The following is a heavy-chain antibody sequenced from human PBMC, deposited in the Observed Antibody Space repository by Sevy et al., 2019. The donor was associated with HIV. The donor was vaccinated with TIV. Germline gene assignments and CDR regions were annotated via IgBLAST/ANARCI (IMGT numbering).Heavy chain of an antibody. CDR1: GVDVSNNY. CDR2: IYSSGTT. CDR3: ARDYSRRPGWFDP. Sequence: GGSLRLSCAGSGVDVSNNYMSWVRQAPGKRLEWVSIIYSSGTTYYADSVKGRFTISRDKSKNTVYLQMSSLRADDTAFYHCARDYSRRPGWFDPWGQGILVTVSS. D-gene: IGHD6-13*01. J-gene: IGHJ5*02. V-gene: IGHV3-53*01.